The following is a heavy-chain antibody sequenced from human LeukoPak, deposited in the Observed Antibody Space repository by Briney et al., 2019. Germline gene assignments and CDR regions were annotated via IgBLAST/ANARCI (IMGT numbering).Heavy chain of an antibody. J-gene: IGHJ3*02. V-gene: IGHV3-30*02. Sequence: GGSLRLSCAASGVTFSSYGMHWGRQAPGKGVEWGAFIRYDGSNKYYADSVKGRFTISRDNSKNTLYLQMNSLRAEDTAVYYCARADASVGATNAFDIWGQGTMVTVSS. CDR1: GVTFSSYG. CDR2: IRYDGSNK. CDR3: ARADASVGATNAFDI. D-gene: IGHD1-26*01.